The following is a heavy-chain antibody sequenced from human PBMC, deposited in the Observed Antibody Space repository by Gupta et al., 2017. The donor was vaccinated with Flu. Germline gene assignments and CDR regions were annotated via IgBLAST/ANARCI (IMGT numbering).Heavy chain of an antibody. CDR2: SDPEDGET. Sequence: QVQLLQSGAEVKKPGASVKVSCKVSGNTLTQLYMHWVRQAPGKGLEWMGGSDPEDGETVYPQKFQGRITVTEDTSTDTAYMELSSLRSEDTAVYYCSTRRLTHGFDIWGQGTMVTVSS. CDR3: STRRLTHGFDI. J-gene: IGHJ3*02. V-gene: IGHV1-24*01. CDR1: GNTLTQLY. D-gene: IGHD3-9*01.